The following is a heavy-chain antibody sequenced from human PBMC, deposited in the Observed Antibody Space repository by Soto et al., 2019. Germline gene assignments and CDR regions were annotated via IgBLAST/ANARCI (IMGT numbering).Heavy chain of an antibody. CDR1: RFTFSSSG. CDR3: ARVPSSAATYYDTAETDAFDI. J-gene: IGHJ3*02. V-gene: IGHV3-33*01. D-gene: IGHD3-22*01. Sequence: GGALRLACAASRFTFSSSGMHWVRQAPGGGLQWVAGIWYDGSKKYYADSVKGRFTISRDNSKNTLYLQMNSLRAEDTGVYYCARVPSSAATYYDTAETDAFDIWGRGTMVTVSS. CDR2: IWYDGSKK.